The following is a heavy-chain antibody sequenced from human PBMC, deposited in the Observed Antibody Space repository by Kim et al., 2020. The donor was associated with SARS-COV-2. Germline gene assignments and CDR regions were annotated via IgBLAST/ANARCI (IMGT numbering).Heavy chain of an antibody. D-gene: IGHD2-15*01. J-gene: IGHJ4*02. CDR3: AAARWQLDQIDY. Sequence: YYADSVKGRFTISRDNSKNTLYLQMNSLRAEDTAVYYCAAARWQLDQIDYWGQGTLVTVSS. V-gene: IGHV3-30*01.